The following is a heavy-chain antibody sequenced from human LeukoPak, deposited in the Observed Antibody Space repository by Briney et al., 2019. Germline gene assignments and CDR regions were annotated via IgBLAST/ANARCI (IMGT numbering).Heavy chain of an antibody. D-gene: IGHD3-22*01. CDR2: IYHSGST. CDR1: GYSISSGYY. V-gene: IGHV4-38-2*01. CDR3: ARLPITITMIVVVNWYFDL. Sequence: SKILSLTCAVSGYSISSGYYWGWIRQPPGKGLEWIGSIYHSGSTYYNPSLKSRVTISVDTSKNQFSLKLSSVTAADTAVYYCARLPITITMIVVVNWYFDLWGRGTLVTVSS. J-gene: IGHJ2*01.